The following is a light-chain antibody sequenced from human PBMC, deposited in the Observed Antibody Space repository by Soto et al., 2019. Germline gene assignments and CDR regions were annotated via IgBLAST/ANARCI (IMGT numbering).Light chain of an antibody. Sequence: EIVMSQSPATLSVSPRERATLSCRASQSVSSNLAWYQQKPGQAPRLLIYGASIRATGIPARFSGSGSGTVFTLTISSLQSEDFAVYYCQQYNNWPPITFGQGTRLEIK. CDR3: QQYNNWPPIT. CDR2: GAS. J-gene: IGKJ5*01. V-gene: IGKV3-15*01. CDR1: QSVSSN.